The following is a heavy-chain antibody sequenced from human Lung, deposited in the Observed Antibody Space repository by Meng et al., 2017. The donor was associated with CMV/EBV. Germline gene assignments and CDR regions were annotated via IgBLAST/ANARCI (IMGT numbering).Heavy chain of an antibody. CDR3: ASFPPPGKQWLVTDY. CDR2: IYHSGST. V-gene: IGHV4-4*02. J-gene: IGHJ4*02. CDR1: GGSISSSTG. Sequence: EAGPGLVQPSGPLSLTCAVSGGSISSSTGWSWVRQPPGKGLEWIGEIYHSGSTNYNPSLKSRVTISVDKSKNQFSLKLSSVTAADTAVYYCASFPPPGKQWLVTDYWGQGTLVTVSS. D-gene: IGHD6-19*01.